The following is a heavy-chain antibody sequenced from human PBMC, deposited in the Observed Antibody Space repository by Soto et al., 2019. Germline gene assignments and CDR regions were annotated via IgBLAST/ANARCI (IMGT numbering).Heavy chain of an antibody. CDR3: ARTVVPAANYYYYYYMDV. J-gene: IGHJ6*03. V-gene: IGHV4-39*01. CDR1: GGSISSSSYY. Sequence: QLPLQESGPGLVKPSETLSLTCTVSGGSISSSSYYWGWIRQPPGKGLEWIGSIYYSGSTYYNPSLKSRVTISVDTSKNQFSLKLSSVTAADTAVYYCARTVVPAANYYYYYYMDVWGKGTTVTVSS. D-gene: IGHD2-2*01. CDR2: IYYSGST.